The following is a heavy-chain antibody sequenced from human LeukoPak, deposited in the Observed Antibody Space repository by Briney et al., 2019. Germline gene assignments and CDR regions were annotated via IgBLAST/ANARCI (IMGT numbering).Heavy chain of an antibody. Sequence: GGSLRLSCTASGFTFSTYGMHWVRQAPGKGLEWVAFIKYHGNNKYYADSVKGRFAISRDNSKSTLYLQMNSLRPEDTAVYYCARDLGVPAALDFWGQGTLVTVSS. CDR1: GFTFSTYG. CDR3: ARDLGVPAALDF. CDR2: IKYHGNNK. D-gene: IGHD2-2*01. J-gene: IGHJ4*02. V-gene: IGHV3-30*02.